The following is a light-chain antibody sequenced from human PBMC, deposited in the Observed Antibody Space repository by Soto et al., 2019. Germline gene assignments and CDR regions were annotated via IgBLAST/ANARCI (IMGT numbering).Light chain of an antibody. CDR1: QSVGSN. CDR3: QQYNNWPRT. J-gene: IGKJ1*01. Sequence: EIVLTQSPATLSVSPGERATFSCRASQSVGSNLAWYQQKPSQAPRLLNYGAFTRATGIPARFSGSGSGADFTLTISILQSEDFAVYYCQQYNNWPRTFGQGTKVDIK. V-gene: IGKV3-15*01. CDR2: GAF.